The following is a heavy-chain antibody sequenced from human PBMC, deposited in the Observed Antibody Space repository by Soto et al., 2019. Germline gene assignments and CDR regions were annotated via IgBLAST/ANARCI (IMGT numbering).Heavy chain of an antibody. J-gene: IGHJ6*02. Sequence: EVQLLESGGGLVQPGGSPRLSCAASGFTFSSYAMSWVRQAPGKGLEWVSAISGSGGSTYYADSVKGRFTISRDNSKKTLYLQMNSLRAEDTAVYYCATTAGTYYYYGMDVWGQGTTVTVSS. D-gene: IGHD6-13*01. CDR1: GFTFSSYA. CDR3: ATTAGTYYYYGMDV. V-gene: IGHV3-23*01. CDR2: ISGSGGST.